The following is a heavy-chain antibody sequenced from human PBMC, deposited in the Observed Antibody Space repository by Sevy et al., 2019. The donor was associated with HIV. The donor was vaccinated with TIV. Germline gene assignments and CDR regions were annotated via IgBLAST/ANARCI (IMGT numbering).Heavy chain of an antibody. CDR1: GFSFSSDA. D-gene: IGHD3-3*01. V-gene: IGHV3-23*01. Sequence: GGSLRLSCVGSGFSFSSDAMSWVRQAPGKGLQWVATVSASGGSTYYADSVRGRFSITRDNSKNTLYVKMNSLRAEDTAVYYWGRVGGGGYYDPWSGYLEFDPWGQGTLVTVSS. CDR2: VSASGGST. CDR3: GRVGGGGYYDPWSGYLEFDP. J-gene: IGHJ5*02.